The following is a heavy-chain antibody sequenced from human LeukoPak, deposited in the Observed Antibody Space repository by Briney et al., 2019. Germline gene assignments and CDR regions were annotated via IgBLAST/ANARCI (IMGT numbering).Heavy chain of an antibody. CDR2: ISSSSSYI. D-gene: IGHD2-15*01. Sequence: EGSLRLSCAASGFTFSSYSMNWVRQAPGKGLEWVSSISSSSSYIYYADSVKGRFTISRDNAKNSLYLQMNSLRAEDTAVYYCARVPPAGVVVAAMSWYFDLWGRGTLVTVSS. J-gene: IGHJ2*01. V-gene: IGHV3-21*01. CDR1: GFTFSSYS. CDR3: ARVPPAGVVVAAMSWYFDL.